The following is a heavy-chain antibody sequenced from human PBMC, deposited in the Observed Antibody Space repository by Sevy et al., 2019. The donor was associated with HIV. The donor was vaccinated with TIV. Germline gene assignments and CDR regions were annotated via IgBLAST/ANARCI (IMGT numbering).Heavy chain of an antibody. Sequence: SETLSLTCTVSGGSISSGDYYWSWIRQPPGKGLEWIGYIYYSGSTYYNPSLKSRVTISVDTSKNQFSLKLSSATAADTAVYYFAGATRGWGGGRATSPYGMDVWGQGTTVTVSS. CDR2: IYYSGST. CDR1: GGSISSGDYY. CDR3: AGATRGWGGGRATSPYGMDV. J-gene: IGHJ6*02. D-gene: IGHD2-15*01. V-gene: IGHV4-30-4*01.